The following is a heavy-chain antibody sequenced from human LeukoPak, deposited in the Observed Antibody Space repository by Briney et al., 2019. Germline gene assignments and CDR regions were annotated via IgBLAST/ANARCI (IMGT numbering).Heavy chain of an antibody. D-gene: IGHD2-2*01. Sequence: SETLSLTCAVSGDSISSSNWWNWVRQPPGKGLEWIGEIYHSGSTHYNPSLKSRVTISVDTSKNQFSLKLSSGTAADTAVYYCARDSFRPAAMDYYYYYMDVWGKGTTVTVSS. CDR3: ARDSFRPAAMDYYYYYMDV. CDR1: GDSISSSNW. J-gene: IGHJ6*03. V-gene: IGHV4-4*02. CDR2: IYHSGST.